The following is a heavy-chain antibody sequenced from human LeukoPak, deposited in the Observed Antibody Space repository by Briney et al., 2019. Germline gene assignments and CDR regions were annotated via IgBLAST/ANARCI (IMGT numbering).Heavy chain of an antibody. Sequence: PSETLSLTCTVSGGSISSGGHYWTWIRQHPGKGLEWIAYIYHAGTTYYNPSLKSRVNISVDTSKNQFSLKLSSVTAADTAVYYCAKTWYGSGSYYPMFDPWGQGTLVTVSS. CDR3: AKTWYGSGSYYPMFDP. CDR2: IYHAGTT. V-gene: IGHV4-31*03. D-gene: IGHD3-10*01. J-gene: IGHJ5*02. CDR1: GGSISSGGHY.